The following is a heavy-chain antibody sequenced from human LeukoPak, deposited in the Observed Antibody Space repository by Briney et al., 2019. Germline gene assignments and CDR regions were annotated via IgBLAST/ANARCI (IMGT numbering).Heavy chain of an antibody. CDR1: GFTFSTYV. Sequence: GGSLRLSCSVSGFTFSTYVMHWVRQAPGEGLEYVSAISSNGDNTYYADSVKGRFTISRDNSKNTLDLQMHSLRAEDTAVYYCARVPGYSSGCAHFWGRGTRVSVSS. J-gene: IGHJ4*02. CDR3: ARVPGYSSGCAHF. V-gene: IGHV3-64*04. D-gene: IGHD6-19*01. CDR2: ISSNGDNT.